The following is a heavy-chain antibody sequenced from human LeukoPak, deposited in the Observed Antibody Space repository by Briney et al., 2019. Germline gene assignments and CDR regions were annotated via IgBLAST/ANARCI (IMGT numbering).Heavy chain of an antibody. CDR2: IKQDGSEK. CDR3: ARSGGTYSSGWYGYYYYGMDV. D-gene: IGHD6-19*01. CDR1: GFTFSSYW. V-gene: IGHV3-7*03. J-gene: IGHJ6*04. Sequence: GGSLRLSCAASGFTFSSYWMSWVRQAPGKGLEWVANIKQDGSEKYYVDSVKGRFTIPRDNAKNSLYLQMNSLRAEDTAVYYCARSGGTYSSGWYGYYYYGMDVWGKGTTVTVSS.